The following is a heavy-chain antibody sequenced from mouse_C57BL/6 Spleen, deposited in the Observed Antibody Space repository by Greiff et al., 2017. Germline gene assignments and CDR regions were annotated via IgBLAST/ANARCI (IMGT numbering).Heavy chain of an antibody. Sequence: QVQLQQPGAELVKPGASVKLSCKASGYTFTSYWMHWVKQRPGQGLEWIGMIHPNSGSTNYNEKFKSKATLTVDKSSSTAYMQLSSLTSEDSAVYYCASPYYGSSYEAMDYWGQGTSVTFSS. CDR1: GYTFTSYW. J-gene: IGHJ4*01. CDR3: ASPYYGSSYEAMDY. CDR2: IHPNSGST. V-gene: IGHV1-64*01. D-gene: IGHD1-1*01.